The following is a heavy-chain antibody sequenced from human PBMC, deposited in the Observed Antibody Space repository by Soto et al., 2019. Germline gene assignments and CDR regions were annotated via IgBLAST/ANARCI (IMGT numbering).Heavy chain of an antibody. D-gene: IGHD3-22*01. CDR3: AKSTMIVVVIPEPYDAFDI. V-gene: IGHV3-30*18. Sequence: PGGSLRLSCAAPGFTFSSYAMHWVRQAPGKGLEWVAIISYDGSNKYYADSVKGRFTISRDNSKNTLYLQMNSLRAEDTAVYYCAKSTMIVVVIPEPYDAFDIWGQGTLVTV. J-gene: IGHJ3*02. CDR2: ISYDGSNK. CDR1: GFTFSSYA.